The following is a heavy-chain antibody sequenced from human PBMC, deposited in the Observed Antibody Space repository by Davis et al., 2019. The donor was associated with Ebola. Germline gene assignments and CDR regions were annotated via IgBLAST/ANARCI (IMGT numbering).Heavy chain of an antibody. CDR2: ISDSSYYI. J-gene: IGHJ4*02. D-gene: IGHD1-26*01. V-gene: IGHV3-21*01. Sequence: GESLKISCVASGFTFSAYSMNWVRQAPGKGLEWVPSISDSSYYIYYSDSMKGRFTISRDNAKNSLYLQVNSLRAEDTAVYYCARDARGVGADLDYWGQGTLVTVSS. CDR1: GFTFSAYS. CDR3: ARDARGVGADLDY.